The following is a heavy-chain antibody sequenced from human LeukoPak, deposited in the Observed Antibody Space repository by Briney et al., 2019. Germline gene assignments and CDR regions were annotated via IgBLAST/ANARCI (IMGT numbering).Heavy chain of an antibody. V-gene: IGHV4-4*07. D-gene: IGHD3-3*01. CDR3: ARVQIEWSSDDHYYYYYMDV. CDR2: IYTSGST. CDR1: GGSISSYY. J-gene: IGHJ6*03. Sequence: SETLSLTCTVSGGSISSYYWSWIRQPAGKGLEWIGRIYTSGSTNYNPSLKSRVTMSVDTSKNQFSLKLSSVTAADTAVYYCARVQIEWSSDDHYYYYYMDVWGKGTTVTVSS.